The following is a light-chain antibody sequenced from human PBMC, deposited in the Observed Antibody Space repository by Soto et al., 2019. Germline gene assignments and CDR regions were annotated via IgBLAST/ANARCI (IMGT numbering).Light chain of an antibody. CDR3: QQGNSFPLT. CDR2: TAS. CDR1: QDISHC. V-gene: IGKV1-12*01. Sequence: DIQMTQSPSSVSASVGDSVTITCRASQDISHCLAWFQQIPGEAPRLLIYTASSLHSGVPSRFSGSGSGTDFPLTISRLQPEDFATYYCQQGNSFPLTFGGGTRVEI. J-gene: IGKJ4*01.